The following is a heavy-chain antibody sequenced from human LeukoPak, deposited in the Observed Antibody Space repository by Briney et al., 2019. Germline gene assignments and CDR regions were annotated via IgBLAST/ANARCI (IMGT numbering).Heavy chain of an antibody. V-gene: IGHV1-24*01. CDR3: AILKVGGYEKDDY. CDR1: GYTLSELS. Sequence: ASVKVSCKVSGYTLSELSMHWVRQAPGKGLEWMGGLDPEDGETIYAQHFRGRVTMTEDTSTDIAYMELSSLRSEDTAVYYCAILKVGGYEKDDYWGQGTLVTVSS. CDR2: LDPEDGET. D-gene: IGHD5-12*01. J-gene: IGHJ4*02.